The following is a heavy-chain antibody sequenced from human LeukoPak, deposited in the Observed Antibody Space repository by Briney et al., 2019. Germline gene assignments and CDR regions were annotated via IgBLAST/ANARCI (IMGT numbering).Heavy chain of an antibody. CDR3: ARRSSSEF. D-gene: IGHD6-6*01. CDR2: INPGNSDT. J-gene: IGHJ4*02. CDR1: GYSFSNYW. V-gene: IGHV5-51*01. Sequence: GESLKISCKGSGYSFSNYWIGWVRQMPGKGLEWMAIINPGNSDTKYNPAFQGQVTISADKSISTAYLQWGSLKASDFAMYCCARRSSSEFWGQGTLVTVSS.